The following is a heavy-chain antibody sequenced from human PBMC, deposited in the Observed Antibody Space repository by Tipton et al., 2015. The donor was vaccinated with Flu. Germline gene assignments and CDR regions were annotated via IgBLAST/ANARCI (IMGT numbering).Heavy chain of an antibody. CDR2: IKQDGSET. J-gene: IGHJ4*02. V-gene: IGHV3-7*01. CDR1: GFTFSSFW. Sequence: GSLRLSCAASGFTFSSFWMTWVRQAPGKGLEWVANIKQDGSETNYIDSVEGRFTISRDNAKNSLYLQMNSLRAEESGVYYCASSYYYPPCYFDNWGQGTLVTVSS. CDR3: ASSYYYPPCYFDN. D-gene: IGHD3-22*01.